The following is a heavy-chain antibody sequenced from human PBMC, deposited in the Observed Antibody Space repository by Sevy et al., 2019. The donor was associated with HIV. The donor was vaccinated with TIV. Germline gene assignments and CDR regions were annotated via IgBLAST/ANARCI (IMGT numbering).Heavy chain of an antibody. Sequence: SETLSLTCTVSGGSISSGNYYWSWIRQPAGKGLEWIGRIYSSGSTNYNPSLKSRVTISVDTSKNQFSLKLSSVTAADTAVYYCARESGDCSSTSCYEGVFDYWGQVTLVTVSS. D-gene: IGHD2-2*01. J-gene: IGHJ4*02. CDR2: IYSSGST. CDR1: GGSISSGNYY. CDR3: ARESGDCSSTSCYEGVFDY. V-gene: IGHV4-61*02.